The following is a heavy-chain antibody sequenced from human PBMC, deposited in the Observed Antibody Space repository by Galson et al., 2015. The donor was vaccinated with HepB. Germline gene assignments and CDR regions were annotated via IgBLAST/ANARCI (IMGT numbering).Heavy chain of an antibody. CDR1: RFMFSTYG. D-gene: IGHD6-13*01. V-gene: IGHV3-33*08. J-gene: IGHJ6*02. CDR3: ARDLGRRAAAGYPYYYGMDV. Sequence: SLRLSCAASRFMFSTYGMHWVRQAPGKGLEWVALISFDGSNKYYADSVKGRFTISRDNSKSTLYLQMNSLRAEDTAVYYCARDLGRRAAAGYPYYYGMDVWGQGTPVAVSS. CDR2: ISFDGSNK.